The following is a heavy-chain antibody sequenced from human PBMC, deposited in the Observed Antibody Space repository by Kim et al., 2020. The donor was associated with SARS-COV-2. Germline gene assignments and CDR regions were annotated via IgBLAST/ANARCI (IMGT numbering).Heavy chain of an antibody. J-gene: IGHJ4*02. CDR2: I. Sequence: IGYADSVKGRFTISRDNAKNSLYLQMNSLRAEDTALYYCAKGRFGELLDYWGQGTLVTVSS. V-gene: IGHV3-9*01. D-gene: IGHD3-10*01. CDR3: AKGRFGELLDY.